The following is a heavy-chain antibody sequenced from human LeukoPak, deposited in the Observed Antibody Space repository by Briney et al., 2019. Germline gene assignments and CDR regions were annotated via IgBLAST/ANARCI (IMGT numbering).Heavy chain of an antibody. D-gene: IGHD6-13*01. CDR3: AARIAGEYSIDY. CDR1: GGSFSGYY. J-gene: IGHJ4*02. CDR2: INHSGST. Sequence: PSETLSLTCAVYGGSFSGYYWSWIPQPPGEGLEWIGEINHSGSTNYNPSIQSRVTISVDTSKHRFYRNLSSVTAADTAVYCSAARIAGEYSIDYWGQGTLVTVSS. V-gene: IGHV4-34*01.